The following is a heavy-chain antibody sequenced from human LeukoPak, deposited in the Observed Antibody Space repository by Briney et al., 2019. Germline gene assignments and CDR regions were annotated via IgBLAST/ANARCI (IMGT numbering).Heavy chain of an antibody. D-gene: IGHD3-22*01. J-gene: IGHJ5*02. CDR1: GFTFSSYW. Sequence: GAPLRPSSAASGFTFSSYWMHWVRPPPKKGQVWVSSINSDGSSTSYADSVKGRFTISRDNAKNTLYLQMNSLRAEDTAVYYCAREGDSSGYYTNWFDPWGQGTLVTVSS. CDR2: INSDGSST. CDR3: AREGDSSGYYTNWFDP. V-gene: IGHV3-74*01.